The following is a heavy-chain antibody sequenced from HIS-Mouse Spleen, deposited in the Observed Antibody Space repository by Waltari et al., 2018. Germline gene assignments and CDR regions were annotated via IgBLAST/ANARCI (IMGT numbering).Heavy chain of an antibody. V-gene: IGHV3-53*01. CDR1: GFTVSSNY. CDR2: LYSGGRT. Sequence: EVQLVESGGGLIQPGGSLRLSCAASGFTVSSNYMSWVRQAPGKGCVWVSVLYSGGRTYYADSVKGRFTISRDNSKNTLYLQMNSLRAEDTAVYYCARGGLAAAGWYFDLWGRGTLVTVSS. CDR3: ARGGLAAAGWYFDL. J-gene: IGHJ2*01. D-gene: IGHD6-13*01.